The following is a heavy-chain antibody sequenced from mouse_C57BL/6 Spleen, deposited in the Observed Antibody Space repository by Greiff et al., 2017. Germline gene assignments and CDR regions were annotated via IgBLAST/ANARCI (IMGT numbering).Heavy chain of an antibody. Sequence: VQLQQSGAELVRPGASVTLSCKASGYTFTDYEMHWVKQTPVHGLEWIGAIDPETGGTAYNQKFKGKAILTADKSSSTAYMELRSLTSEDSAVYYCTRPHYYGSSLDYWGQGTTLTVSS. V-gene: IGHV1-15*01. CDR2: IDPETGGT. CDR3: TRPHYYGSSLDY. CDR1: GYTFTDYE. J-gene: IGHJ2*01. D-gene: IGHD1-1*01.